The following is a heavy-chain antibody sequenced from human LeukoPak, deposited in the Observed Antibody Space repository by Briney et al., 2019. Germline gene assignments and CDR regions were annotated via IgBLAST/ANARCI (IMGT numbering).Heavy chain of an antibody. CDR3: ARSAPINYYGSGSYYGWFDP. J-gene: IGHJ5*02. D-gene: IGHD3-10*01. Sequence: PGGSLRLSCAASGYTFYDYGMSWVPHAPGKGVEWGSGINWNGGSTGYADSVKGRFTIASDKAKSSLYLQMNSLRAEDTDLYHCARSAPINYYGSGSYYGWFDPWGQGTLVTVSS. CDR2: INWNGGST. CDR1: GYTFYDYG. V-gene: IGHV3-20*01.